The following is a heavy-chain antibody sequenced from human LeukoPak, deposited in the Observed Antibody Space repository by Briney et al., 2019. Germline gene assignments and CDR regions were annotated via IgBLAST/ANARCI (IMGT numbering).Heavy chain of an antibody. CDR3: ARDNEYSGWYYY. CDR2: IYYSGST. CDR1: GGSISSYY. Sequence: TSETLSLTCTVSGGSISSYYWSWIRQPPGKGLEWIGYIYYSGSTNYNPSLKSRVTISVDTSKNQFSLKLSSVTAADTAVYYCARDNEYSGWYYYWGQGTLVTVSS. D-gene: IGHD6-19*01. J-gene: IGHJ4*02. V-gene: IGHV4-59*01.